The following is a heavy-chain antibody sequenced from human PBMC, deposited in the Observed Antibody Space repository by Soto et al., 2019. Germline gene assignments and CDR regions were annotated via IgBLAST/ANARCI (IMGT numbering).Heavy chain of an antibody. CDR1: GGTFSSYA. Sequence: SVKVSCKASGGTFSSYAISWVRQAPGQGLEWMGGIIPIFGTANYAQKFQGRVTITADESTSTAYMELSSLRSEDTAVYYCARGSAAVPYSNGYYRWPLHYWGQGTLVTVSS. J-gene: IGHJ4*02. CDR3: ARGSAAVPYSNGYYRWPLHY. D-gene: IGHD3-22*01. CDR2: IIPIFGTA. V-gene: IGHV1-69*13.